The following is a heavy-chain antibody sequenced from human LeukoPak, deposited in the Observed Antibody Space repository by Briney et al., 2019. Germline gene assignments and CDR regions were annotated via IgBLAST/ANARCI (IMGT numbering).Heavy chain of an antibody. D-gene: IGHD2-21*02. Sequence: SETLSLTCTVSGASITDYYWSWIRQPPGKGLEWIGYIYYLGHTNYNPSLKSRVTISVDMSKNQFSLKLSSVSAADSAVYFCARGKGDLSGWGQGTLVTVSS. CDR3: ARGKGDLSG. CDR2: IYYLGHT. CDR1: GASITDYY. J-gene: IGHJ4*02. V-gene: IGHV4-59*01.